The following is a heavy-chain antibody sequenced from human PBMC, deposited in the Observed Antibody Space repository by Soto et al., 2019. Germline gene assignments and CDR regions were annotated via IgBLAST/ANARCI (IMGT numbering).Heavy chain of an antibody. J-gene: IGHJ4*02. Sequence: ASVKVSCKASGYTFTSYYMHWVRQAPGQGLEWMGIINPSGGSTSYAQKFQGRVTMTRDTSTSTVYMELSSLGSEDTAVYYCARAMYSSSWYSPSDYWGQGTLVTVSS. CDR3: ARAMYSSSWYSPSDY. V-gene: IGHV1-46*01. D-gene: IGHD6-13*01. CDR2: INPSGGST. CDR1: GYTFTSYY.